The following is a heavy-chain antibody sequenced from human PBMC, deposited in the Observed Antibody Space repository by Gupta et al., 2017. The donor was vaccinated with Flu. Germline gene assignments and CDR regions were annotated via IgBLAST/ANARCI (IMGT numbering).Heavy chain of an antibody. V-gene: IGHV4-31*03. CDR2: IYSSRSI. Sequence: QVQLQESGPGQVKPAQTLYLTCTVSGASLSSGDYYWSLIRQSPGKGLEWIAFIYSSRSIYYNPSLKSRLSTSFDKSQNQFSMTLSSVTAADTAVYYCARADGGYCSAADCLGAFELWGQGTMVTVTS. D-gene: IGHD2-15*01. CDR1: GASLSSGDYY. J-gene: IGHJ3*01. CDR3: ARADGGYCSAADCLGAFEL.